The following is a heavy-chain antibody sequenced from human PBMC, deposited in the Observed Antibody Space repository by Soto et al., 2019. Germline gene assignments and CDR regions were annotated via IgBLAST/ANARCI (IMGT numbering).Heavy chain of an antibody. Sequence: EVQLLESGGGLVQPGGSLRLSCAASGFTFSSYDMSWFRQAPGKGLEWVSAISGSGGSTYYADSVKGRFTISRDNSKNTLYLQMNSLRAEDTAVYYCAKAPRLVHPNFDYWGRGTLVTVSS. CDR2: ISGSGGST. V-gene: IGHV3-23*01. CDR3: AKAPRLVHPNFDY. D-gene: IGHD6-19*01. CDR1: GFTFSSYD. J-gene: IGHJ4*02.